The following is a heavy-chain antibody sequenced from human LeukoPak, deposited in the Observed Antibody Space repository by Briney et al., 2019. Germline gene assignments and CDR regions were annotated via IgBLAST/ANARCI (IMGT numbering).Heavy chain of an antibody. Sequence: GGPLRLSCAASGFTFSSYSMNWVRQAPGKGLEWVSSISSSSSYIYYADSVKGRFTISRDNSKNTLYLQMTSLRAEDTAVYSCAKTGFQWGYYYYYMDVWGKGTTVTVSS. CDR2: ISSSSSYI. D-gene: IGHD1-14*01. J-gene: IGHJ6*03. V-gene: IGHV3-21*01. CDR1: GFTFSSYS. CDR3: AKTGFQWGYYYYYMDV.